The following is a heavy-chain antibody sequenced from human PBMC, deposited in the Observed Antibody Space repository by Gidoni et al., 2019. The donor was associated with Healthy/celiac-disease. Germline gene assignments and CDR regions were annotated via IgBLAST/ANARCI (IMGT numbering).Heavy chain of an antibody. CDR2: ISSNGGST. V-gene: IGHV3-64*01. D-gene: IGHD3-22*01. Sequence: EVQLVESGGGLVQPGGSLRLSCAASGFTFSRYAMHWVRQAPGKGLEYVSAISSNGGSTYYANSVKGRFTISRDNSKNTLYLQMGSLRAEDMAVYYCATALITTSYYYYYMDVWGKGTTVTVSS. CDR3: ATALITTSYYYYYMDV. CDR1: GFTFSRYA. J-gene: IGHJ6*03.